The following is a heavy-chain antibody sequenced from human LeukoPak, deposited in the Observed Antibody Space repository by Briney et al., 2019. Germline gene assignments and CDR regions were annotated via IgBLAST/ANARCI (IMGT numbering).Heavy chain of an antibody. D-gene: IGHD3-22*01. Sequence: ASVKVSCKASGYTFTGYYMHWVRQAPGQGLEWMGWINPNSGGTNYAQTFQGRVTMTRDTSISTAYMELSRLRSDDTAVYYCARGASAAYYYDSSGYQRIDTEYYYYYMDVWGKGTTVTISS. CDR1: GYTFTGYY. CDR3: ARGASAAYYYDSSGYQRIDTEYYYYYMDV. J-gene: IGHJ6*03. V-gene: IGHV1-2*02. CDR2: INPNSGGT.